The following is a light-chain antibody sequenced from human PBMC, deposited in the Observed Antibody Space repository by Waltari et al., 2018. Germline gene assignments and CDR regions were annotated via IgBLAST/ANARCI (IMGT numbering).Light chain of an antibody. CDR3: AAWDDGLSGPV. Sequence: QSVLTQPPSVSGTPGQGVTISCSGSSSNIGTNYVYWYQQLPRTAPNLLILRNDQRPSGVPDRFSASKSGTSASLAISGLRSEDEADYYCAAWDDGLSGPVFGGGTKLTVL. CDR1: SSNIGTNY. CDR2: RND. V-gene: IGLV1-47*01. J-gene: IGLJ3*02.